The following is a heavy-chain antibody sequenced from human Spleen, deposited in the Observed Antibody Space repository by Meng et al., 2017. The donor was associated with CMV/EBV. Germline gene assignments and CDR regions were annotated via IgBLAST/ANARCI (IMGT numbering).Heavy chain of an antibody. D-gene: IGHD2-2*01. CDR1: GFTVSSNY. CDR2: ISSSSSYI. CDR3: ARDGLGYCSSISCYGLDY. V-gene: IGHV3-21*01. Sequence: GESLKISCAASGFTVSSNYMSWVRQAPGKGLEWVSSISSSSSYIYYADSVKGRFTISRDNAKNSLYLQMNSLRAEDTAVYYCARDGLGYCSSISCYGLDYWGQGTLVTVSS. J-gene: IGHJ4*02.